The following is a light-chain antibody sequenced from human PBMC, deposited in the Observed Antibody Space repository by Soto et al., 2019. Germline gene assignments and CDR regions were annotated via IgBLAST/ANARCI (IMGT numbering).Light chain of an antibody. CDR2: AVN. J-gene: IGLJ3*02. CDR3: CSYAGSYTWV. V-gene: IGLV2-11*01. Sequence: QSALTQPPSVAGSPGQSVTIPFPGTNKDVGDYNYVSWYQQHPGKAPKLLIYAVNMRPSGVPDRFSGSKSGNTASLTISGLQAEDEADYSCCSYAGSYTWVFGGGTKLTVL. CDR1: NKDVGDYNY.